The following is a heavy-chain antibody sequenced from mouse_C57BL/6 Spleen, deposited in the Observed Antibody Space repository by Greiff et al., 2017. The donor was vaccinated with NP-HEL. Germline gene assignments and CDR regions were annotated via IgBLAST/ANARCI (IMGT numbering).Heavy chain of an antibody. J-gene: IGHJ4*01. CDR2: IWTGGGT. CDR3: ARNDYDGFYYAMDY. D-gene: IGHD2-4*01. CDR1: GFSLTSYA. Sequence: VKLMESGPGLVAPSQSLSITCTVSGFSLTSYAISGVRQPPGKGLEWLGVIWTGGGTNYNSALKSRLSISKDNSKSQVFLKMNSLQTDDTARYYCARNDYDGFYYAMDYWGQGTSVTVSS. V-gene: IGHV2-9-1*01.